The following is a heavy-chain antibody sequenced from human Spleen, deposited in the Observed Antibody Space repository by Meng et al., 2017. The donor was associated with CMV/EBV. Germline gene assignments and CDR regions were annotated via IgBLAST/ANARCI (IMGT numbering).Heavy chain of an antibody. CDR3: ARDMGPYSDYLYYFDY. CDR1: GFTFSTYA. J-gene: IGHJ4*02. CDR2: ISYDASNK. Sequence: GFTFSTYAMYWVRQAPGKGLEWVAVISYDASNKYYADSVEGRFTISRDNSKNTVYLQMNSLRAEDTAVYYCARDMGPYSDYLYYFDYWGRGTLVTVSS. D-gene: IGHD4-11*01. V-gene: IGHV3-30-3*01.